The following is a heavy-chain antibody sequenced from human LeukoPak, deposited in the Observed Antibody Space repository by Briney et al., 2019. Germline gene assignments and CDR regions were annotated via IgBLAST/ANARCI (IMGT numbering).Heavy chain of an antibody. D-gene: IGHD6-19*01. J-gene: IGHJ3*01. CDR2: INPNSGGT. CDR3: ARGTLLYSSGWYLIGPFDF. V-gene: IGHV1-2*02. CDR1: GYTFNGYY. Sequence: GASVKVSCKASGYTFNGYYMHWVRQAPGQGLEWMGWINPNSGGTNYAQKFQGRVTMTTDTSTSTAYLELRSLRSDDTAMYYCARGTLLYSSGWYLIGPFDFWGQGTMVTVSS.